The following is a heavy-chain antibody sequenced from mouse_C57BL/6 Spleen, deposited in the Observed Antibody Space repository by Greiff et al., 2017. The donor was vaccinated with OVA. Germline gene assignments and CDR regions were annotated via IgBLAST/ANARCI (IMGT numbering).Heavy chain of an antibody. CDR1: GYSFTGYY. CDR3: AREAYSNYDAY. J-gene: IGHJ3*01. D-gene: IGHD2-5*01. Sequence: EVQLQQSGPELVKPGASVKISCKASGYSFTGYYMNWVKQSPEKSLEWIGEINPSTGGTTYNQKFKAKATLTVDKSSSTAYMQLKSLTSEDSAVYYCAREAYSNYDAYWGQGTLVTVSA. CDR2: INPSTGGT. V-gene: IGHV1-42*01.